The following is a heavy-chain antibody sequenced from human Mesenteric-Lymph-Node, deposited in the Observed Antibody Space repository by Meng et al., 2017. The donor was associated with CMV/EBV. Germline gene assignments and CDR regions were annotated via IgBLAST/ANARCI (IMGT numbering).Heavy chain of an antibody. D-gene: IGHD1-7*01. CDR1: GGSVSSGSYY. CDR3: ARSFRYNWNYAYWYFDL. J-gene: IGHJ2*01. V-gene: IGHV4-61*01. Sequence: GSLRLSCAASGGSVSSGSYYWSWIRQPPGKGLEWIGYIYYSESTNYNPSLKSRVTISVDTSKNQFSLKLSSVTAADTAVYYCARSFRYNWNYAYWYFDLWGRGTLVTVSS. CDR2: IYYSEST.